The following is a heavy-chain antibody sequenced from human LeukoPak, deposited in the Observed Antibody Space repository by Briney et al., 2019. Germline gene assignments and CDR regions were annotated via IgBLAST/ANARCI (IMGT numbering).Heavy chain of an antibody. Sequence: ASETLSLTCTVSGYSISSGYYWGWIRQPPGKGLEWIGEINHSGSTNYNPSLKSRVTISVDTSKNQFSLKLSSVTAADTAVYYCARRGIVVVPAAKRYNWFDPWGQGTLVTVSS. CDR3: ARRGIVVVPAAKRYNWFDP. CDR1: GYSISSGYY. CDR2: INHSGST. D-gene: IGHD2-2*01. V-gene: IGHV4-38-2*02. J-gene: IGHJ5*02.